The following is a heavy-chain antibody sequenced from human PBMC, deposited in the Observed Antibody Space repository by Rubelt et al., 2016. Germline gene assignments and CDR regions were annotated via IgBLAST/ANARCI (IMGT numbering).Heavy chain of an antibody. J-gene: IGHJ4*02. Sequence: ISWNSGSIGYADSVKGRFTISRDNAKNSLYLQMNSLRAEDTAVYYCARVQRGFDYWGQGTLVTVSS. D-gene: IGHD6-25*01. CDR2: ISWNSGSI. CDR3: ARVQRGFDY. V-gene: IGHV3-9*01.